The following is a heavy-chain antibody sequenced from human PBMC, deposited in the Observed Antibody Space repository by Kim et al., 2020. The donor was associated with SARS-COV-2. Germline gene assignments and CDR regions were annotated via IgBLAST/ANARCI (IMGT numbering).Heavy chain of an antibody. CDR2: ISSSGSYI. J-gene: IGHJ4*02. CDR1: GFTFSGYT. CDR3: ASSQGIFYGGRPFDY. V-gene: IGHV3-21*01. Sequence: GSLRLSCAASGFTFSGYTMNWVRQAPGKGLEWVSFISSSGSYIYYADSVKDRFTISRDNAKNSLFLQMNSLRAEDTAVYYCASSQGIFYGGRPFDYWGQGTLVTVSS. D-gene: IGHD2-15*01.